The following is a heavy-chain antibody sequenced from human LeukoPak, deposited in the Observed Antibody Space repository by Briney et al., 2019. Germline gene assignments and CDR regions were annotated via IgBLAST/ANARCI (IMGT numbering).Heavy chain of an antibody. CDR3: ATRGQVFGA. V-gene: IGHV3-7*05. D-gene: IGHD3/OR15-3a*01. J-gene: IGHJ5*02. CDR2: IKRDGSDK. Sequence: GGSLRLSCVASGFTFSTYWMSWVRQAPGKWLEWVANIKRDGSDKYYVDSVKGRFTISRDNAKNSLYLQMNSLRAEDTAVYYCATRGQVFGAWGQGILVTVSS. CDR1: GFTFSTYW.